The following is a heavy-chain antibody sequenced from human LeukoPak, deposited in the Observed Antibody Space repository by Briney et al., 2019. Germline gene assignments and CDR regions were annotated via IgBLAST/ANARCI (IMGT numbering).Heavy chain of an antibody. CDR3: ARVSVVVVPAAILYYGMDV. CDR1: GYTFTSYD. V-gene: IGHV1-8*01. CDR2: MNPNSGNT. Sequence: GASVKVSCKASGYTFTSYDINWVRQATGQGLEWMGWMNPNSGNTGYAQKFQGRVTMTRNTSISTAYMELSSLRSEDTAVYYCARVSVVVVPAAILYYGMDVWGQGTTVTVSS. J-gene: IGHJ6*02. D-gene: IGHD2-2*02.